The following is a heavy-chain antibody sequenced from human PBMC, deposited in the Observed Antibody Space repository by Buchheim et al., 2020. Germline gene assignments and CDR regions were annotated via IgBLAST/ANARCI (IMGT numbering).Heavy chain of an antibody. Sequence: EVQLVQSGAEVKKPGESLTISCKASEYSFINYWIGWVRQMPGKGLEWMAIINPADSDTRYSPSFQGQVTISADKSISTAYPQWSSLKASDTAIYFCARHRPGGVVFDIWGQGT. CDR1: EYSFINYW. CDR2: INPADSDT. CDR3: ARHRPGGVVFDI. D-gene: IGHD3-10*01. V-gene: IGHV5-51*01. J-gene: IGHJ3*02.